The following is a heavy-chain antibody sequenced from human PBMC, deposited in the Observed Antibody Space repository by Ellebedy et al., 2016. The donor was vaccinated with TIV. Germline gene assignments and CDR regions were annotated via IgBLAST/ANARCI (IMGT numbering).Heavy chain of an antibody. CDR1: GFTFSSYW. CDR2: IYTDATT. CDR3: AREVAVAGTHFDC. J-gene: IGHJ4*02. V-gene: IGHV3-53*01. D-gene: IGHD6-19*01. Sequence: GESLKISXAASGFTFSSYWMNWVRQAPGKGLEWVSVIYTDATTNYADSVKGRFTVSRDTSKNTVYLEIKNLRADDTAVYYCAREVAVAGTHFDCWGQGTLVTVSS.